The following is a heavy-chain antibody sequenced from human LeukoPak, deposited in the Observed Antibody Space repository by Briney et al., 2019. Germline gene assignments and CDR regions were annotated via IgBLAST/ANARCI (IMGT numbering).Heavy chain of an antibody. CDR2: IYYSGST. Sequence: SETLSLTCTVSGGSISSSSYYWGWIRQPPGKGLEWIGSIYYSGSTNYNPSLKSRVTISVDTSKNQFSLKLSSVTAADTAVYYCASLGMDYDSSGYYYYYYYMDVWGKGTTVTISS. V-gene: IGHV4-39*07. CDR1: GGSISSSSYY. D-gene: IGHD3-22*01. CDR3: ASLGMDYDSSGYYYYYYYMDV. J-gene: IGHJ6*03.